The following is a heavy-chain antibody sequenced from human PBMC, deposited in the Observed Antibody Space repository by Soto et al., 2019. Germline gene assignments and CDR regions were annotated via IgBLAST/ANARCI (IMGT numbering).Heavy chain of an antibody. CDR3: VKLDNFDFWSDSSHNWFDP. CDR2: IRASGGST. D-gene: IGHD3-3*01. V-gene: IGHV3-23*01. Sequence: EVQLLESGGGLVQPGGSLRLSCAASGFTFSSYAMSWVRQAPGKGLVWVSAIRASGGSTYYADSVKGRFTISRDHSKNTLCLQMNSLRADDTAVYYCVKLDNFDFWSDSSHNWFDPWGQGTLVTVSS. CDR1: GFTFSSYA. J-gene: IGHJ5*02.